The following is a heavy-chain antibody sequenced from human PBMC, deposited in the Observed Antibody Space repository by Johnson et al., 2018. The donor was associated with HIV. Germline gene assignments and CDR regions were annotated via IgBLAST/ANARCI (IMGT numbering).Heavy chain of an antibody. Sequence: QVQLVESGGGLVKPGGSLRLSCAASGFTLSDFYMSWIRQAPGKGPEWLSYISASGSNIYYVDSVKGRFSISRDNAKRSLFLQMNSLRVEDTAVYFCGSLGDGHQKGAVEIWGHGTMVTVSS. CDR2: ISASGSNI. CDR1: GFTLSDFY. J-gene: IGHJ3*02. CDR3: GSLGDGHQKGAVEI. V-gene: IGHV3-11*04. D-gene: IGHD3-16*01.